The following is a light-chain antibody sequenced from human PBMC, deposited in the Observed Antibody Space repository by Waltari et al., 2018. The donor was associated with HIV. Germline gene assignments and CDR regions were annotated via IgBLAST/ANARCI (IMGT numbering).Light chain of an antibody. Sequence: QSVLTQPPSVSGAPGQRVTISCTGSSSNIGAGYDVHWYQQLPGTAPKLLSYGNSSRPAGVPDRVSGSKSGTSASLAITGLQAEDEADYYCSSYTSSSTWVFGGGTKLTVL. J-gene: IGLJ3*02. V-gene: IGLV1-40*01. CDR2: GNS. CDR1: SSNIGAGYD. CDR3: SSYTSSSTWV.